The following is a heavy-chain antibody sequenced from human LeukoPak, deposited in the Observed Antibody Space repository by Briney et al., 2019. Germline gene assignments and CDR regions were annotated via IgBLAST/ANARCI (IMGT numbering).Heavy chain of an antibody. D-gene: IGHD3-3*01. CDR1: GGSFSGYY. CDR3: ARVTIFGVVIIRDYYYGMDV. CDR2: INHSGST. V-gene: IGHV4-34*01. J-gene: IGHJ6*02. Sequence: PSETLSLTCAVYGGSFSGYYWSWIRQPPGKGLEWIGEINHSGSTNYNPPLKSRVTISVDTSKNQFSLKLSSVTAADTAVYYCARVTIFGVVIIRDYYYGMDVWGQGTTVTVSS.